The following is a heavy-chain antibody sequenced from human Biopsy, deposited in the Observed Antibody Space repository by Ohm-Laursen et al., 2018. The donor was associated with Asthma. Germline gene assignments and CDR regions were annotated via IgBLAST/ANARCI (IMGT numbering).Heavy chain of an antibody. V-gene: IGHV1-2*06. J-gene: IGHJ6*02. D-gene: IGHD3-10*01. Sequence: SVKVSCKPSGYTFNAYYIHWVRQAPGQEFEWMGRINPNSGNTHYAHKFQGRVTMTRDTSISTVYMELTSLRSDDTAVYYCARAPQPQNYGSGNAQYGLDVWGQGTTVTVSS. CDR2: INPNSGNT. CDR1: GYTFNAYY. CDR3: ARAPQPQNYGSGNAQYGLDV.